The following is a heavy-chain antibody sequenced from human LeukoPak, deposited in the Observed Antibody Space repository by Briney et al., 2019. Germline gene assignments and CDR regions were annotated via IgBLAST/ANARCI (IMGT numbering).Heavy chain of an antibody. J-gene: IGHJ4*02. D-gene: IGHD3-10*01. V-gene: IGHV3-30-3*01. CDR1: GFTFSSYA. CDR3: ARGLWFGESYIDY. Sequence: PGRSLRLSCAASGFTFSSYAMHWVRQAPGKGLEWVAVISYDGSNKYYADSVKGRFTISRDNAKNSLYLQMNSLRAEDTAVYYCARGLWFGESYIDYWGQGTLVTVSS. CDR2: ISYDGSNK.